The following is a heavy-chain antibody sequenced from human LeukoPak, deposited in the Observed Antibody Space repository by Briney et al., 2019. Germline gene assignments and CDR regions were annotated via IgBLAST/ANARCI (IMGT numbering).Heavy chain of an antibody. D-gene: IGHD2-15*01. Sequence: GSLRLSCAASGFTFSSYWMSWVRQAPGKGLEWIGEINHSGSTNYNPSLKSRVTISVDTSKNQFSLKLSSVTAADTAVYYCAGRDDSDYWGQGTLVTVSS. CDR3: AGRDDSDY. CDR1: GFTFSSYW. V-gene: IGHV4-34*08. CDR2: INHSGST. J-gene: IGHJ4*02.